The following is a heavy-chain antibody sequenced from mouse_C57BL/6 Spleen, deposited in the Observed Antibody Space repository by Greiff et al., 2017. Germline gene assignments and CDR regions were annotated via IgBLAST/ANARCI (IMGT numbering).Heavy chain of an antibody. D-gene: IGHD2-5*01. CDR2: IYPGDGDT. V-gene: IGHV1-80*01. CDR3: ARSDYSNYDYFDY. Sequence: VQLQQSGAELVKPGASVKISCKASGYAFSSYWMNWVKQRPGKGLEWIGQIYPGDGDTNYNGKFKGKATLTADKSSSTAYMQLSSLTSEDSAVYFCARSDYSNYDYFDYWGQGTTLTVSS. J-gene: IGHJ2*01. CDR1: GYAFSSYW.